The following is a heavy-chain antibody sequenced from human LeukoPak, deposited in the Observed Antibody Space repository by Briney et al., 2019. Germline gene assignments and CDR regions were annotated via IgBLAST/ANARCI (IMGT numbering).Heavy chain of an antibody. Sequence: GGSLRLSCAASGFTFSIYGMHWVRQAPGKGLEWVAVIWDDGSNKYYADSVKGRFTISRDNAKNSLYLQMHRLRAEDKAVYYCARAATYDYIWGSYRYGDWFDPWGQGTLVTVSS. CDR1: GFTFSIYG. V-gene: IGHV3-33*01. J-gene: IGHJ5*02. CDR3: ARAATYDYIWGSYRYGDWFDP. CDR2: IWDDGSNK. D-gene: IGHD3-16*02.